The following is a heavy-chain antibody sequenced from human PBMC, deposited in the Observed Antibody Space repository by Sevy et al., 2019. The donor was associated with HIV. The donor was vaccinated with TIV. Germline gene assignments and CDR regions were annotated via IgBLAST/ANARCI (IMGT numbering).Heavy chain of an antibody. D-gene: IGHD3-22*01. CDR2: FDPEDGKT. CDR3: ASTRDYYESNGYYFDF. Sequence: ASVKVSCKVSGYTLTKLSMHWVRQAPGIGLEWMVTFDPEDGKTLYAQKFQGRVTMTEDTSTHTAYMELSSLTSEDTAIYYCASTRDYYESNGYYFDFWGQGTLVTVSS. V-gene: IGHV1-24*01. J-gene: IGHJ4*02. CDR1: GYTLTKLS.